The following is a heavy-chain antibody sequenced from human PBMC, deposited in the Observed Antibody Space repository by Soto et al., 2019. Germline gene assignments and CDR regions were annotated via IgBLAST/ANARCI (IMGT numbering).Heavy chain of an antibody. CDR2: IYYSGST. CDR1: GGSISSYY. CDR3: TTDLPSEAHDY. J-gene: IGHJ4*02. D-gene: IGHD2-2*01. Sequence: PSETLSLTCTVSGGSISSYYWSRIRQPPGKGLEWIGYIYYSGSTNYNPSLKSRVTISVDTSKNQFSLYLQMDSLKTEDTAVYYCTTDLPSEAHDYWGQGTLVTVSS. V-gene: IGHV4-59*12.